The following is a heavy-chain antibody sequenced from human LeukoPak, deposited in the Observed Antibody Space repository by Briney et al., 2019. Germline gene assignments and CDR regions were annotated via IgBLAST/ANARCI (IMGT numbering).Heavy chain of an antibody. J-gene: IGHJ4*02. D-gene: IGHD3-9*01. V-gene: IGHV3-21*01. Sequence: GGSLRLSCAAPGFTFSSYNMNWVRQAPGKGLEWVSSISSSSSYIYYADSVKGRFTISRDNAKNSLYLQMNSLRAEDTAVYYCARGIHFDWLFYYWGQGTLVTVSS. CDR2: ISSSSSYI. CDR1: GFTFSSYN. CDR3: ARGIHFDWLFYY.